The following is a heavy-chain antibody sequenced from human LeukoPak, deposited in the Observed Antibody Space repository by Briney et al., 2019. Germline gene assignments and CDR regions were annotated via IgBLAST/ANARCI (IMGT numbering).Heavy chain of an antibody. V-gene: IGHV1-18*01. J-gene: IGHJ5*02. CDR3: ARTSTENSSGWFYWFDP. Sequence: ASVSVSCKASGYTFTIYGISWVRQAPGQGGEGMGWISAYNGNTNYAQKLQGRGTMTTDTSTSTAYMELRSLRSDDTAVYYCARTSTENSSGWFYWFDPWGQGTLVSVSS. D-gene: IGHD6-19*01. CDR1: GYTFTIYG. CDR2: ISAYNGNT.